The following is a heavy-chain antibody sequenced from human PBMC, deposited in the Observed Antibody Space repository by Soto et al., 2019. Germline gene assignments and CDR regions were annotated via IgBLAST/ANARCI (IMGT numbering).Heavy chain of an antibody. CDR1: GYSFINYW. D-gene: IGHD1-1*01. V-gene: IGHV5-51*01. J-gene: IGHJ6*02. CDR2: IFPGDSDT. Sequence: GYALQISCKGSGYSFINYWIGWVRQKPGKGLEWMGIIFPGDSDTRYSPSFRGQVTISADKSITTAYLQWSSLKASDTAMYYCVRLADDRSTNYSYYGWDAWGQGSTVTVSS. CDR3: VRLADDRSTNYSYYGWDA.